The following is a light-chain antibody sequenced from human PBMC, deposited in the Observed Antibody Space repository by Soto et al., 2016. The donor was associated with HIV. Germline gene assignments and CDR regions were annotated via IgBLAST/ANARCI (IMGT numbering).Light chain of an antibody. CDR3: QVWDSSRDQVV. CDR1: NIGSKS. CDR2: DDS. Sequence: SYELTQPPSVSVAPGKTARITCVGNNIGSKSVHWYQQKSGQAPVEVVHDDSHRPSGIPERFSGSNSGNTATLIINRVEAGDEADYYCQVWDSSRDQVVFGGGTKLTVL. J-gene: IGLJ2*01. V-gene: IGLV3-21*03.